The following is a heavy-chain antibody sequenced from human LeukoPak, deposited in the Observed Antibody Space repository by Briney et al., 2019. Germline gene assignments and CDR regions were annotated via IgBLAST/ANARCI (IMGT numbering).Heavy chain of an antibody. V-gene: IGHV4-61*02. D-gene: IGHD2-2*01. Sequence: SETLSLTCTVSGGSISSGSYYWSWIRQPAGKGLEWIGRIYTSGSTNYNPSLKSRVTISVDTSKNQFSLKLSSVIAADTAVYYCARTTEGYCSSASCFGFSYSYYMDVWGKGTTVTISS. CDR1: GGSISSGSYY. CDR3: ARTTEGYCSSASCFGFSYSYYMDV. J-gene: IGHJ6*03. CDR2: IYTSGST.